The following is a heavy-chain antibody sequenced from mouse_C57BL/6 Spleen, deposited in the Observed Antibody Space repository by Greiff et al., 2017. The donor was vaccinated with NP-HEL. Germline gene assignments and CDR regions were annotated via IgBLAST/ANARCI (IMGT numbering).Heavy chain of an antibody. CDR3: TRSRIITTVVAPDFDV. D-gene: IGHD1-1*01. CDR1: GYTFTSYW. V-gene: IGHV1-5*01. CDR2: IYPGNSDT. J-gene: IGHJ1*03. Sequence: VQLQQSGTVLARPGASVKMSCKTSGYTFTSYWMHWVKQRPGQGLEWIGAIYPGNSDTSYNQKFKGKAKLTAVTSASTAYMELSSLTNEDSAVYYCTRSRIITTVVAPDFDVWGTGTTVTVSS.